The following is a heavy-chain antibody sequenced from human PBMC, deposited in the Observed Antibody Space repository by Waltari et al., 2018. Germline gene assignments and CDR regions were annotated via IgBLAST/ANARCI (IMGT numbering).Heavy chain of an antibody. Sequence: EVQLVESGGGLIQPGGSLRLSCAASGFTVSSNYISWVRQAPGKGLEWVSVIYSGGSRYYADSVRGRFTISRDNSKNTLYLQMNSLRAEDTAVYFCAGGAYSYSHLDYWGQGTLVTVSS. CDR1: GFTVSSNY. CDR2: IYSGGSR. V-gene: IGHV3-53*01. D-gene: IGHD4-4*01. J-gene: IGHJ4*02. CDR3: AGGAYSYSHLDY.